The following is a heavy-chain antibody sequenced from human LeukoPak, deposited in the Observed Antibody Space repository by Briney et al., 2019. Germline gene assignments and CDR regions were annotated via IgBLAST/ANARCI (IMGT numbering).Heavy chain of an antibody. CDR1: GFTFDYYA. CDR3: AKELSGSYCHDAFDI. V-gene: IGHV3-9*03. Sequence: GGSLRLSCAASGFTFDYYAMHWVRQAPGKGLEWVSGISWNSGSIGYADSMKGRFTISRDNAKNSLYLQMNSLRAEDMALYYCAKELSGSYCHDAFDIWGQGTMVTVSS. CDR2: ISWNSGSI. J-gene: IGHJ3*02. D-gene: IGHD1-26*01.